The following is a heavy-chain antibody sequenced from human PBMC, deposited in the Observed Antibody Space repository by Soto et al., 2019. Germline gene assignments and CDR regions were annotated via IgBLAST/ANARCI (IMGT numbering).Heavy chain of an antibody. Sequence: SETLSLTCIVSGESISSSSYYWGWIRQPPGKGLERIGSIYYSGRTYYNPSFKSRVTISIDTSKNQFSLKLSSVTATDTAVYYCARQRTTVVTQAYFDHWGQGALVTVSS. CDR2: IYYSGRT. CDR1: GESISSSSYY. CDR3: ARQRTTVVTQAYFDH. J-gene: IGHJ4*02. V-gene: IGHV4-39*01. D-gene: IGHD2-21*02.